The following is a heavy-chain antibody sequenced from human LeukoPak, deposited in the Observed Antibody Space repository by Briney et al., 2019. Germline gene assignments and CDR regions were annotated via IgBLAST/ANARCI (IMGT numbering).Heavy chain of an antibody. CDR1: GYIFSGYF. J-gene: IGHJ4*02. Sequence: ASVKVSCKAPGYIFSGYFMQWVRQAPGQGLEWMGWLDPNSGGTKYAQMFQGRVTMTRDASSSTAYMELSSLRSNDTAIYYCARGTPMIAHFDHWGQGTLVTVSS. CDR2: LDPNSGGT. D-gene: IGHD2-21*01. CDR3: ARGTPMIAHFDH. V-gene: IGHV1-2*02.